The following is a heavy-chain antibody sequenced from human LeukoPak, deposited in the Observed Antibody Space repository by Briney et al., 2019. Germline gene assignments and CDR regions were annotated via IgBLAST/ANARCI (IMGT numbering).Heavy chain of an antibody. CDR2: ISTGSSYI. J-gene: IGHJ3*02. CDR1: GYTFNSNS. Sequence: PGGSLRLSCVASGYTFNSNSMNWVRKAPGKGMEWVSSISTGSSYIYYADSVKGRFTISRDNAKNSLYLQMNSLRAEDTAVYYCARDTGSTTVTTSAFDIWGQGTMVTVSS. V-gene: IGHV3-21*01. CDR3: ARDTGSTTVTTSAFDI. D-gene: IGHD4-17*01.